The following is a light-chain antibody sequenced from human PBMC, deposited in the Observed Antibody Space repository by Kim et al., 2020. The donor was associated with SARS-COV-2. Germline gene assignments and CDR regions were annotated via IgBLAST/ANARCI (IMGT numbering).Light chain of an antibody. J-gene: IGLJ2*01. CDR1: DIEKKS. CDR3: QVWESRTDHVI. Sequence: SYVLTQPPSVSVAPGETATITCGGDDIEKKSVHWYQQRPGQAPVLFIYYDSGRPSGVPERFSGSNSGNTATLTIRGVEAGDEADYYCQVWESRTDHVIFGGGTQLTVL. CDR2: YDS. V-gene: IGLV3-21*01.